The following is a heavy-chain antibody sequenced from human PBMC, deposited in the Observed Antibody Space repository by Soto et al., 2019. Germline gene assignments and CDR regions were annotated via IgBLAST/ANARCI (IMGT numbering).Heavy chain of an antibody. CDR2: ISGSGGSS. J-gene: IGHJ6*02. Sequence: EVQLLESGGALEHPGGSLRLSCAASGFAFSTYAMTWVHQAPGKGLEWVSVISGSGGSSYYADSVKGRFTISRDNSKNTLNLQMNGLRAEDTDLYYFAKVTKRAAAGRYEYYKYGMDVWGQGTTVTVSS. CDR1: GFAFSTYA. CDR3: AKVTKRAAAGRYEYYKYGMDV. V-gene: IGHV3-23*01. D-gene: IGHD6-13*01.